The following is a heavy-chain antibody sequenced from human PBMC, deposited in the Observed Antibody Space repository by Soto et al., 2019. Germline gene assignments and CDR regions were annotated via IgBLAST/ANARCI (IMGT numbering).Heavy chain of an antibody. D-gene: IGHD6-6*01. CDR3: ARVPIAAPHYYGMDG. J-gene: IGHJ6*02. CDR1: GYTFTSYY. CDR2: INPSGGST. V-gene: IGHV1-46*01. Sequence: AAVNVSCTSSGYTFTSYYMHWVRQAPGQGLEWMGIINPSGGSTSYAQKFQGRVTMTRDTSTSTVYMELSSLRSEDTAVYYCARVPIAAPHYYGMDGWGQRAKVTVS.